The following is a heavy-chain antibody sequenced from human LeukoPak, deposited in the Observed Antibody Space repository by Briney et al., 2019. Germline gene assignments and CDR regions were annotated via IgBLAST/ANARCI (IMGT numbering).Heavy chain of an antibody. J-gene: IGHJ3*02. V-gene: IGHV1-3*01. Sequence: ASVKVSCKTSGYTFTSYPMHWVRQAPGHRLEWMGWINAGNGNTKYSQKFQGRVTITRDTSASTAYMELSSLRSEDTAVYYCALSLAAAGTPLDAFDIWGQGTMVTVSS. CDR2: INAGNGNT. CDR3: ALSLAAAGTPLDAFDI. CDR1: GYTFTSYP. D-gene: IGHD6-13*01.